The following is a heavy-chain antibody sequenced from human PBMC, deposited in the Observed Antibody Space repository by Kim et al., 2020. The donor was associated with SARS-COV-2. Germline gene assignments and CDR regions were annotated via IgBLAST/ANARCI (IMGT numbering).Heavy chain of an antibody. J-gene: IGHJ6*04. Sequence: GGSLRLSCAASGFTFSDYYMSWIRQAPGKGLEWVSYISSSSSYTNYADSVKGRFTISRDNAKNSLYLQMNSLRAEDTAVYYGARVGYDYVWGSYRDYYYYYGMDVWGKGATVTVSS. V-gene: IGHV3-11*05. CDR1: GFTFSDYY. D-gene: IGHD3-16*02. CDR3: ARVGYDYVWGSYRDYYYYYGMDV. CDR2: ISSSSSYT.